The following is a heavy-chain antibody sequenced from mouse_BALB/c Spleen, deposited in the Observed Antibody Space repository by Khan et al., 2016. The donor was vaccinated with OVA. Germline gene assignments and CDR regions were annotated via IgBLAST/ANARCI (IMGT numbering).Heavy chain of an antibody. D-gene: IGHD2-1*01. Sequence: QVQLQQSGAALVRPGASVKISCKASGYTFTSYYMYWVKQRPGQGLEWIGGINPTDGGTHFNEKFKGKATLTVDQSSSTAYMQLSSLTSEDSAVYCCARSGYGNPFAYWGQGTLVTVSA. CDR3: ARSGYGNPFAY. V-gene: IGHV1S81*02. CDR1: GYTFTSYY. J-gene: IGHJ3*01. CDR2: INPTDGGT.